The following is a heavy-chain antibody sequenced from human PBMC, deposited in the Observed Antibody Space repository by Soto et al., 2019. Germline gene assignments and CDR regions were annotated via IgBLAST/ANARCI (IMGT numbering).Heavy chain of an antibody. V-gene: IGHV1-69*06. CDR3: ARDGGSGRYGYYYYGMDV. Sequence: ASVKVSCKASGGTFSSYAISWVRQAPGQGLEWMGGIIPISGTANYAQKFQGRVTITADKSTSTAYMELSSLRSEDTAVYYCARDGGSGRYGYYYYGMDVWGQGTTVTVSS. CDR1: GGTFSSYA. D-gene: IGHD6-19*01. CDR2: IIPISGTA. J-gene: IGHJ6*02.